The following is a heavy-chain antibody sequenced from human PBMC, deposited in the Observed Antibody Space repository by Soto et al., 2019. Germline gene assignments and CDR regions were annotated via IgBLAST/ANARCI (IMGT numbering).Heavy chain of an antibody. CDR2: VYGSDDK. D-gene: IGHD1-1*01. J-gene: IGHJ4*02. Sequence: QITLQESGPPLVKPTQTLTLTCTFSGFSLTTSAVAVGWIRQPPGKALEWLAIVYGSDDKFYNPSLKSRLTXTXXNSKKKVVLTLTDMDPVDTGTYFCVRRYDPYYFDYWGQGTLVTVSS. V-gene: IGHV2-5*04. CDR1: GFSLTTSAVA. CDR3: VRRYDPYYFDY.